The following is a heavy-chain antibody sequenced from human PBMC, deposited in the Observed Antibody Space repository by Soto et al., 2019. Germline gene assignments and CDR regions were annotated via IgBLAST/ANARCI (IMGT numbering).Heavy chain of an antibody. CDR3: AKARGSGTTAPGSY. V-gene: IGHV3-23*01. CDR1: GFTFSNYA. D-gene: IGHD1-1*01. Sequence: GGSLRLSCAASGFTFSNYAMSWVRQTPGEGLEWVSAISGSGGTTYYADSVKGRFTISRDNSKNTVYLQMNSLRAEVTAVYYCAKARGSGTTAPGSYWGQGTLVTVSS. CDR2: ISGSGGTT. J-gene: IGHJ4*02.